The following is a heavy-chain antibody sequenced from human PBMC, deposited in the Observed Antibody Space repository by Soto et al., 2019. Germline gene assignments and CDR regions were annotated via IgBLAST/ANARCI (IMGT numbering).Heavy chain of an antibody. CDR1: GFTFSTYS. CDR3: ARVKAQILSSGWYGGDDI. D-gene: IGHD6-19*01. V-gene: IGHV3-23*01. J-gene: IGHJ3*02. Sequence: EVQLLESGGGLVQPGGSLRLSCAASGFTFSTYSMTWVRQAPGKGLEWVSTIRDRGHSTHYADSVRGRFAISRDNSKNTLFLQMNSLRAEDTAVYYCARVKAQILSSGWYGGDDIWGQGTMVTVSS. CDR2: IRDRGHST.